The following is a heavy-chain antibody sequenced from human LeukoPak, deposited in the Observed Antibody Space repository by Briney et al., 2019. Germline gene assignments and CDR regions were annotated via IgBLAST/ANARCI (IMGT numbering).Heavy chain of an antibody. Sequence: ASVKVSCKASGGTFSSYAISWVRQAPGQGLEWMGGIIPIFGTANYAQKFQGRVTITADESTSTAYMELSSLRSEDTAVYYCARDLGYYGSGSYYSLGADYWGQGTLVTVSS. CDR3: ARDLGYYGSGSYYSLGADY. CDR2: IIPIFGTA. D-gene: IGHD3-10*01. CDR1: GGTFSSYA. V-gene: IGHV1-69*13. J-gene: IGHJ4*02.